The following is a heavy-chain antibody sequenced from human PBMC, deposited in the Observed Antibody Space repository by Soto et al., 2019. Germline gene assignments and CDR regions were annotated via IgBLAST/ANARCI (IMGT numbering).Heavy chain of an antibody. CDR1: GYTFTDYY. CDR3: ARGSSLALDY. J-gene: IGHJ4*02. V-gene: IGHV1-46*01. CDR2: INPSGGAT. Sequence: QVQMVQSGAEVKKPGASVKVSCEASGYTFTDYYMHWGRQAPGQGLEWMGRINPSGGATTYVQKFQGRVTMTTDTSTSTVYMDLSSLTSEDTAVYYCARGSSLALDYWGQGTLVTVSS.